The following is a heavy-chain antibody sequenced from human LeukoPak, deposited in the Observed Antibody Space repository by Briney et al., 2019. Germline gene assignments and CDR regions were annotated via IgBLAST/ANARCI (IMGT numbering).Heavy chain of an antibody. Sequence: PSETLSLTCAVYGGSFSGYYWSWIRQPPGKGLEWIGEINHSGSTNYNPSLKSRVTISVDTSKNQFSLKLSSVTAADTAVYYCARGRIGYYYMDVWGKGTTVTASS. CDR1: GGSFSGYY. J-gene: IGHJ6*03. CDR2: INHSGST. V-gene: IGHV4-34*01. CDR3: ARGRIGYYYMDV.